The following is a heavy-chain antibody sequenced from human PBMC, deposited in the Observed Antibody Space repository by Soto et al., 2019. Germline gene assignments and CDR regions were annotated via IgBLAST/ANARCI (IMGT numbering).Heavy chain of an antibody. CDR1: GGTFSSYA. CDR3: ASFHPGYYYDY. J-gene: IGHJ4*02. Sequence: QVQLVQSGAEVKKPGSSVKVSCKASGGTFSSYAINWVRQAPGQGLEWMGGIIPIFGTANYAKKFQGRVTITATKSPSPAYMELSSLRTAVTAVYFRASFHPGYYYDYWGQGTLVTVSS. CDR2: IIPIFGTA. V-gene: IGHV1-69*06. D-gene: IGHD3-22*01.